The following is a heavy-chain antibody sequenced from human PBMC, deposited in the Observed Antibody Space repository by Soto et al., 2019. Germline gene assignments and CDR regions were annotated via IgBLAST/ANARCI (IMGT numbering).Heavy chain of an antibody. D-gene: IGHD6-19*01. Sequence: GASVKVSCKASGYTFTDYYMNWVRQAPGQGLEWMGWINPNSGGTNYAQKFQGRVTMTRDTSISTAYMELNRLRSDDTAVYYCARDKSPSSGWPGMDVWGQGTTVTVSS. CDR2: INPNSGGT. CDR3: ARDKSPSSGWPGMDV. V-gene: IGHV1-2*02. J-gene: IGHJ6*02. CDR1: GYTFTDYY.